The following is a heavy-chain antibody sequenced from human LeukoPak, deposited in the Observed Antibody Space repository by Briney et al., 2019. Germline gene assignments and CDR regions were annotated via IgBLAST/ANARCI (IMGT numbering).Heavy chain of an antibody. J-gene: IGHJ6*03. V-gene: IGHV5-51*01. CDR2: IYPGDSDT. Sequence: GESLKISCKGSGYNFTNYWIGWVRQMPGKGLEWMGIIYPGDSDTRYSPSFQGQVTISADKSISTAYLQWSSLKASDTAMYYCARRAYSSSWYYYYYYMDVWGKGTTVTVSS. D-gene: IGHD6-13*01. CDR3: ARRAYSSSWYYYYYYMDV. CDR1: GYNFTNYW.